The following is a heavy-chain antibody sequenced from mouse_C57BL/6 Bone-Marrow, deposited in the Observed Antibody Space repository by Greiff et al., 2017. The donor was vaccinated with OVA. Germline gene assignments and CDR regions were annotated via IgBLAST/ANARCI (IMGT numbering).Heavy chain of an antibody. CDR3: ARGGLGYYGSTWYFDV. V-gene: IGHV1-80*01. D-gene: IGHD1-1*01. CDR2: IYPGDGDT. Sequence: QVQLQQSGAELVKPGASVKISCKASGYAFSSYWMNWVKQRPGKGLEWIGQIYPGDGDTNYNGKLKGKATLTADKSSSTAYMQLSSLTSEDSAVYFCARGGLGYYGSTWYFDVWGTGTTVTVSS. CDR1: GYAFSSYW. J-gene: IGHJ1*03.